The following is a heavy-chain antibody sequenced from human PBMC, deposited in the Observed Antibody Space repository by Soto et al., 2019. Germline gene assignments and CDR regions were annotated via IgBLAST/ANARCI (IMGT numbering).Heavy chain of an antibody. CDR3: ARSIDY. J-gene: IGHJ4*02. V-gene: IGHV4-31*03. CDR2: IYYSGST. CDR1: GASISSGGYY. Sequence: QVQLQESGPGLVKPSQTLSLTCTVSGASISSGGYYWNWIRQHPGKGLEWIGYIYYSGSTYYNPSLKSRVTISVDTSENQFSLKLSSVPAADTALYYCARSIDYWGQGTLVTVSS.